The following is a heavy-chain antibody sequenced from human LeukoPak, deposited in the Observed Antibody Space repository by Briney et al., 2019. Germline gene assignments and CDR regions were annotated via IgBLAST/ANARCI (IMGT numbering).Heavy chain of an antibody. Sequence: GGSLRLSCAASGFTFSSYSMNWVRQAPGKGLEWVSSISSSSSYIYYADSVKGRFTISRDNAKNSLYLQMNSLRAEDTAVYYCARSEIRFLEWLLSQLDYWGQGTLVTVSS. J-gene: IGHJ4*02. CDR1: GFTFSSYS. CDR3: ARSEIRFLEWLLSQLDY. CDR2: ISSSSSYI. D-gene: IGHD3-3*01. V-gene: IGHV3-21*01.